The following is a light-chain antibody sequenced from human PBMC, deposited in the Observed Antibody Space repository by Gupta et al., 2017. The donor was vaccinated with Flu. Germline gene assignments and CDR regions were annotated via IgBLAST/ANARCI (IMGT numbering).Light chain of an antibody. J-gene: IGLJ3*02. V-gene: IGLV1-44*01. CDR1: SSNIGSNT. Sequence: QSVMTHPPSASGPPAQRVTISCSGSSSNIGSNTVNWYQQLPGTAPNLLIYSNNQRPSGVPDRCSGAKSGTSASLAISGLQAEDEADYYCAAWDDSLNGWVFGGGTKLTVL. CDR3: AAWDDSLNGWV. CDR2: SNN.